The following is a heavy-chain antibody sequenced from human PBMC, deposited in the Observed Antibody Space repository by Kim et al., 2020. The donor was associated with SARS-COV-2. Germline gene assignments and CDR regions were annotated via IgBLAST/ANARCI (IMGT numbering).Heavy chain of an antibody. V-gene: IGHV4-59*13. J-gene: IGHJ3*02. CDR1: GGSISSYY. CDR3: AMGTRDSGYDYGGAFDI. D-gene: IGHD5-12*01. CDR2: IYYSGST. Sequence: SETLSLTCTVSGGSISSYYWSWIRQPPGKGLEWIGYIYYSGSTNYNPSLKSRVTISVDTSKNQFSLKLSSVTAADTAVYYCAMGTRDSGYDYGGAFDIWGQGTMVTVSS.